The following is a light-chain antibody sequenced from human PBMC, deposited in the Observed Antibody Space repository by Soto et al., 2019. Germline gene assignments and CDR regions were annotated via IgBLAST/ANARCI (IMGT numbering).Light chain of an antibody. J-gene: IGKJ4*01. Sequence: EIVMTQSPATLSVSPGETATLSCRASQSVSYNLAWYKQKPGQCPRLVIYGAFSRATGIPARFSGSGSGTEFTLTISSLQSEDFAVYYCQQYKNWPPLTFGGGTKVEIK. CDR1: QSVSYN. V-gene: IGKV3-15*01. CDR3: QQYKNWPPLT. CDR2: GAF.